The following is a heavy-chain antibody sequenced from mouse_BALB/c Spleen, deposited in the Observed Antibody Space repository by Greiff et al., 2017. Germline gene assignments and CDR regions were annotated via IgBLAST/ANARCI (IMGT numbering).Heavy chain of an antibody. CDR2: ILPGSGST. D-gene: IGHD1-2*01. Sequence: VQLQQSGAELMKPGASVKISCKATGYTFSSYWIEWVKQRPGHGLEWIGEILPGSGSTNYNEKFKGKATFTADTSSNTAYMQLSSLTSEDSAVYYCAGSRFGHYFPSYWGQGTLVTVSA. V-gene: IGHV1-9*01. J-gene: IGHJ3*01. CDR3: AGSRFGHYFPSY. CDR1: GYTFSSYW.